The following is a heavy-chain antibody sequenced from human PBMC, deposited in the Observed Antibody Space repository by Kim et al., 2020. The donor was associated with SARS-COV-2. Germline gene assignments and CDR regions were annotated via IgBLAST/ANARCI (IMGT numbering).Heavy chain of an antibody. CDR2: IYHSGST. D-gene: IGHD3-10*01. CDR1: GGSISSGGYS. V-gene: IGHV4-30-2*01. J-gene: IGHJ4*02. Sequence: SETLSLTCAVSGGSISSGGYSWSWIRQPPGKGLEWIGYIYHSGSTYYNPSLKSRVTISVDRSKNQFSLKLSSVTAADTAVYYCANRFQRLWDYWGQGTLVTVSS. CDR3: ANRFQRLWDY.